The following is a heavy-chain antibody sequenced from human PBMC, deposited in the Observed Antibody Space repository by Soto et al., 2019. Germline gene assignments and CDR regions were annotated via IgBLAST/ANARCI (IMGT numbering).Heavy chain of an antibody. CDR1: GFTFSSYW. J-gene: IGHJ4*02. CDR2: INSDGSST. CDR3: VRTSLVVAAATREDY. D-gene: IGHD2-15*01. V-gene: IGHV3-74*01. Sequence: EVQLVESGGGLVQPGGSLRLSCAASGFTFSSYWMHWVRQAPGKGLVWVSRINSDGSSTSYADYVKGRFTISRDNAKNTLYLPMNSLRAEDTAVYYCVRTSLVVAAATREDYWGQGTLVTVSS.